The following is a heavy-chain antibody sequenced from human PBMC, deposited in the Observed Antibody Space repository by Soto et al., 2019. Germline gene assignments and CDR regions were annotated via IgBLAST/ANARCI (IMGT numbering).Heavy chain of an antibody. Sequence: QVQLQESGPGLVKPSQTLSLTCSVSGGSISSGGYYWSWIRQHTGRGLEWIAYIYYSGSTYYNPSLKSRVTISVDTSKNQFSLKLSSVTAADTAMYYCAREPCGGDCFGYYYHGMDVWGQGTTVTVSS. CDR3: AREPCGGDCFGYYYHGMDV. J-gene: IGHJ6*02. V-gene: IGHV4-31*03. D-gene: IGHD2-21*02. CDR2: IYYSGST. CDR1: GGSISSGGYY.